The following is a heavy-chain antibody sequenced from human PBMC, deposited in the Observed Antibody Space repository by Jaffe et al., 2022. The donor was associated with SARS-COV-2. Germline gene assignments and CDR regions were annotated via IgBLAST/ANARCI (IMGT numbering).Heavy chain of an antibody. CDR2: ISSSSSYI. CDR1: GFTFSSYS. Sequence: EVQLVESGGGLVKPGGSLRLSCAASGFTFSSYSMNWVRQAPGKGLEWVSSISSSSSYIYYADSVKGRFTISRDNAKNSLYLQMNSLRAEDTAVYYCARDPSGIAAAGTPSYYYYYGMDVWGQGTTVTVSS. CDR3: ARDPSGIAAAGTPSYYYYYGMDV. J-gene: IGHJ6*02. V-gene: IGHV3-21*01. D-gene: IGHD6-13*01.